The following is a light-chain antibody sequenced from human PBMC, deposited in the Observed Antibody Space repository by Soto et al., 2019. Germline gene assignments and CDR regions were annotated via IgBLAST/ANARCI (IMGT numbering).Light chain of an antibody. CDR1: QSVDTR. V-gene: IGKV3-15*01. J-gene: IGKJ4*01. Sequence: EIEMTQSPATLSVSPGEGATLTCWASQSVDTRLAWYQQKPGQAPRRLVYGASTRATGIPSRFSGSGSGTEFTLTISSLQSEDFAVYYCQQYKRWPLTFGGGTKVEIK. CDR3: QQYKRWPLT. CDR2: GAS.